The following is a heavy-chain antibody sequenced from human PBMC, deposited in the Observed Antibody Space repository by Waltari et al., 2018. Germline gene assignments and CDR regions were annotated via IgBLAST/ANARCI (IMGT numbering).Heavy chain of an antibody. D-gene: IGHD3-16*01. CDR3: ARDPPLYLTGYYGMDV. CDR2: IYYSGST. V-gene: IGHV4-39*07. CDR1: GGSISSSSYY. Sequence: QLQLQESGPGLVKPSETLSLTCTVSGGSISSSSYYWGWIRQPPGKGLEWIGSIYYSGSTYYNPSLKSRVTISVDTSKNQFSLKLSSVTAADTAVYYCARDPPLYLTGYYGMDVWGQGTTVTVSS. J-gene: IGHJ6*02.